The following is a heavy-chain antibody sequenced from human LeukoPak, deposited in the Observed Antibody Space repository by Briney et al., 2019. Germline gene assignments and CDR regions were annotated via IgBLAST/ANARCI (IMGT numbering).Heavy chain of an antibody. D-gene: IGHD5-12*01. Sequence: ASVTVSCKASGYTFTSYDINWVRQATGHGLEWMGWMNPNSGNTGYAQKFQGRVTMTRNTSISTAYMELSSLRSEDTAVYYCARSRRGYSGFHFDYWGQGTLVTVSS. J-gene: IGHJ4*02. CDR1: GYTFTSYD. CDR2: MNPNSGNT. V-gene: IGHV1-8*01. CDR3: ARSRRGYSGFHFDY.